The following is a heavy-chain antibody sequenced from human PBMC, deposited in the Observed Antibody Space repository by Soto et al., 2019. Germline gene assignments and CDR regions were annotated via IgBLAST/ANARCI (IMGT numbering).Heavy chain of an antibody. V-gene: IGHV3-23*01. J-gene: IGHJ4*02. Sequence: EVQLLESGGGLVQPGGSLRLSCAASGFTFTSDAMSWVRQAPGKGLECVAVISDSVGRTNYADSVKGRFTISRDNSKSTLFLQMNSLRGEDAAIYYCERSVGHCSGGICYTFYYWGQGVLVTGAS. CDR2: ISDSVGRT. D-gene: IGHD2-15*01. CDR3: ERSVGHCSGGICYTFYY. CDR1: GFTFTSDA.